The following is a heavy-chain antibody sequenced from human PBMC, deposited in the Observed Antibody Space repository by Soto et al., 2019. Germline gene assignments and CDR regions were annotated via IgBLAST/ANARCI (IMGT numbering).Heavy chain of an antibody. Sequence: EVQLVESGGGLVQPGGSLRLSCAASGFTFSSYWMHWVRQAPGKGLVWVSRINSDGSSTSYADSVKGRFTISRDNAKNTVYLEMNILRAEDTVVYYCARTSLVVPAATREDYWGQGTLVTVSS. V-gene: IGHV3-74*01. D-gene: IGHD2-15*01. CDR2: INSDGSST. CDR1: GFTFSSYW. CDR3: ARTSLVVPAATREDY. J-gene: IGHJ4*02.